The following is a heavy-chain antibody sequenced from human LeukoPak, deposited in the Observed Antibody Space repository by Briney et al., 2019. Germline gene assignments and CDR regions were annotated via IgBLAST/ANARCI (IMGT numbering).Heavy chain of an antibody. CDR1: GFSFSSYA. D-gene: IGHD2-2*01. CDR3: ASRPGATMGPLDY. Sequence: GGSLRLSCAASGFSFSSYAMSWVRQAPGKGLEWVSAISGSGGGGSTYYADSVKGRFTISRDNSKNTLYLEMNSLRAEDTAVYYCASRPGATMGPLDYWGQGTPVTVSS. CDR2: ISGSGGGGST. J-gene: IGHJ4*02. V-gene: IGHV3-23*01.